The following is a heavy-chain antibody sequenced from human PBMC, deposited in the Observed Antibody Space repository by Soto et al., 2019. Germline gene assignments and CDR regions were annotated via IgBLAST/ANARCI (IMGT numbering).Heavy chain of an antibody. V-gene: IGHV1-18*03. CDR2: ISAYNGNT. J-gene: IGHJ4*02. CDR3: ARSSGIAVAAAGY. Sequence: ASVKVSCKASGYTFTSYGISWVRQAPGQGLEWMGWISAYNGNTNYAQKLQGRVTMTTDTSTITAYMELRSLRSDYMAVYYCARSSGIAVAAAGYWGQGTLVTVSS. D-gene: IGHD6-19*01. CDR1: GYTFTSYG.